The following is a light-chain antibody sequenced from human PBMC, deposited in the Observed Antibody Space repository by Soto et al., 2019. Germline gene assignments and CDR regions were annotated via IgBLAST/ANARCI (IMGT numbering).Light chain of an antibody. Sequence: EIVLPESPGTLSLSPGERSPLSGRASQSVSNNYLAWYQQKPGQPPRLLIYGASNRATGIPDRFSGSGSGTDFTLTISRLEPEDFAVYYCKQYGSSGTVGKGNKVAI. CDR1: QSVSNNY. V-gene: IGKV3-20*01. CDR2: GAS. J-gene: IGKJ1*01. CDR3: KQYGSSGT.